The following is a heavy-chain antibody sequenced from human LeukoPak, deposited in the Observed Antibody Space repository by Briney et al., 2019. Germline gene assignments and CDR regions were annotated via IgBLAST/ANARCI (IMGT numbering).Heavy chain of an antibody. CDR2: INTDGSST. CDR3: ARSEYSFDY. J-gene: IGHJ4*02. CDR1: GFTFSTFW. Sequence: GGSLRLSCAASGFTFSTFWMHWVRQAPGKGLVWVSRINTDGSSTSYADSVKGRFTMSRDNAKNTLYLQMNSLRAEDSAVYYCARSEYSFDYWGQGTLVSVSS. V-gene: IGHV3-74*01.